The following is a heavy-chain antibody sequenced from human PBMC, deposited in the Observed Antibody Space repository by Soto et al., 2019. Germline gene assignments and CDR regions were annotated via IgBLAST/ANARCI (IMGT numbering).Heavy chain of an antibody. V-gene: IGHV1-8*01. CDR2: MNPNSGNT. Sequence: ASVKVSCKASGYTFTSYDINWVRQAAGQGLEWMGWMNPNSGNTGYAQKFQGRVTMTRNTSISTAYMELSSLRSEDTAVYYCASPARNYDFWSGYSFDIWGQGTMVTVSS. CDR1: GYTFTSYD. D-gene: IGHD3-3*01. CDR3: ASPARNYDFWSGYSFDI. J-gene: IGHJ3*02.